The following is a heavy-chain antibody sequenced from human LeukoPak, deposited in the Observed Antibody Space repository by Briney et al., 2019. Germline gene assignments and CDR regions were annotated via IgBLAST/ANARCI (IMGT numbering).Heavy chain of an antibody. Sequence: SETLSLTCTVSGGSISSYYWSWIRQPPGKGLEWTGYIYYSGSTNYNPSPKSRVTISVDTSKDQFSLKLSSVTAADTAVYYCARHWIKQSRGEYFDYWGQGTLVTVSS. CDR2: IYYSGST. V-gene: IGHV4-59*08. CDR1: GGSISSYY. D-gene: IGHD6-19*01. CDR3: ARHWIKQSRGEYFDY. J-gene: IGHJ4*02.